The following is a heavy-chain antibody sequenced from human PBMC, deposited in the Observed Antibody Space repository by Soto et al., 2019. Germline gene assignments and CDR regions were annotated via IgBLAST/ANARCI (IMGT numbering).Heavy chain of an antibody. V-gene: IGHV1-2*04. CDR1: GYTFAGYY. D-gene: IGHD6-13*01. J-gene: IGHJ6*02. Sequence: ASVKVSCKASGYTFAGYYMHWVRQAPGQGLEWMGRINPNSGGTNYAQKFQGWVTMTRDTSISTAYMELSRLRSDDTAVYYCARDEQQLVRGSYYYYGMDVWGQGTTVTVSS. CDR3: ARDEQQLVRGSYYYYGMDV. CDR2: INPNSGGT.